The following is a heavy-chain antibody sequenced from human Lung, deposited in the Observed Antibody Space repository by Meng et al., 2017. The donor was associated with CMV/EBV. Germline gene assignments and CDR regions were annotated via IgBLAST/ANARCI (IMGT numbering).Heavy chain of an antibody. J-gene: IGHJ5*02. CDR3: ANWYNWHYVCT. V-gene: IGHV3-30*02. D-gene: IGHD1-7*01. Sequence: GESLKISCAASGFSFSSYGMHWVRQAPGKGLEWVAFIRYDGDKKYYADSVQGRFTISRDNSRNTLYLQMNSLRAEDTAIYYCANWYNWHYVCTWGQGTVVTVSS. CDR1: GFSFSSYG. CDR2: IRYDGDKK.